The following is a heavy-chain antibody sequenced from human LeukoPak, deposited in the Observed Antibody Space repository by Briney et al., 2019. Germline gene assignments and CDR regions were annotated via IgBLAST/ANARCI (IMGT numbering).Heavy chain of an antibody. Sequence: PSETLSLTCVVSGYSISSGYHWGWIRQPPGKGLEWIGSVYRSGTTYYDPSLKSRVTISVDTSKNQISLKVRSVTAADTAMYYCARENWVFDYWGQGIPVTVSS. CDR3: ARENWVFDY. V-gene: IGHV4-38-2*02. J-gene: IGHJ4*02. CDR2: VYRSGTT. D-gene: IGHD7-27*01. CDR1: GYSISSGYH.